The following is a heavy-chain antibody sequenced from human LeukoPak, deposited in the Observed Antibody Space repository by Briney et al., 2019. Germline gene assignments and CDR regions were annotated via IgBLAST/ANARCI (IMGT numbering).Heavy chain of an antibody. D-gene: IGHD2/OR15-2a*01. Sequence: GGSLRLSCAASGFTVSSNYMSWVRQAPGKGLEWVSIIYSDGATYYADSVKGRFTISRDNSKNTLYLQMSSLRAEDTAVYYCARFLDAFDIWGQGTMVTVSS. J-gene: IGHJ3*02. CDR2: IYSDGAT. CDR1: GFTVSSNY. CDR3: ARFLDAFDI. V-gene: IGHV3-53*01.